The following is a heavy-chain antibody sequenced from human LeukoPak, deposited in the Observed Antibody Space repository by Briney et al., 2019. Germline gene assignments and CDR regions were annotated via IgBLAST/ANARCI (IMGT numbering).Heavy chain of an antibody. Sequence: GGSLRLSCAASGFTFSTYWMHWVRQAPGKGLVWVSRIKSDGSSRSYADSVKGRFTISRDNAKNTLYLQMNSLRAEDTAVYYCARDRDYYDSSGYRYDYWGQGTLVTVSS. CDR1: GFTFSTYW. J-gene: IGHJ4*02. D-gene: IGHD3-22*01. CDR3: ARDRDYYDSSGYRYDY. V-gene: IGHV3-74*01. CDR2: IKSDGSSR.